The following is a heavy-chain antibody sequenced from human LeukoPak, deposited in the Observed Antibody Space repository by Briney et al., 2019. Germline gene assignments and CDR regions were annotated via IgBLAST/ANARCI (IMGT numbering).Heavy chain of an antibody. CDR1: GGSFSGYY. CDR3: ARMEGEWLPNAFDI. CDR2: IHYTGST. J-gene: IGHJ3*02. D-gene: IGHD6-19*01. V-gene: IGHV4-34*11. Sequence: TSETLSLTCAVYGGSFSGYYWSWIRQPPGKGLEWIGYIHYTGSTNSNPSLKSRVTISVDTSKNQFSLKLRSVSAADTAVYYCARMEGEWLPNAFDIWGHETMVTVSS.